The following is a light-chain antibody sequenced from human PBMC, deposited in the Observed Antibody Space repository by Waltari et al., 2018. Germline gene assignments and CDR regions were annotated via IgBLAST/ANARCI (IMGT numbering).Light chain of an antibody. CDR2: SAS. Sequence: MMTQSPATLSVSLGERATLSCRASQSVGSNYLAWYQQTPGQAPRLLISSASTRATGVPARFSGSGSGTEFTLTISSLQSEDFAIYYCQQYNNWPWTFGQGTKVEI. V-gene: IGKV3-15*01. CDR1: QSVGSN. CDR3: QQYNNWPWT. J-gene: IGKJ1*01.